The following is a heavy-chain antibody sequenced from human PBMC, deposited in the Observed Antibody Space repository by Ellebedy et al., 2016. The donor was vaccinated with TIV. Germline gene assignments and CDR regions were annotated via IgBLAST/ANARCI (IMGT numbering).Heavy chain of an antibody. CDR2: ISGSGGST. CDR3: NLEWGGSYYTAAFDI. J-gene: IGHJ3*02. CDR1: GFTFSSYA. D-gene: IGHD1-26*01. Sequence: GESLKISCAASGFTFSSYAMSWVRQAPGKGLEWVSAISGSGGSTYYADSVKGRFTISRDNSKNTLYLQMNSLRAEDTAVYYCNLEWGGSYYTAAFDIWGQGTMVTVSS. V-gene: IGHV3-23*01.